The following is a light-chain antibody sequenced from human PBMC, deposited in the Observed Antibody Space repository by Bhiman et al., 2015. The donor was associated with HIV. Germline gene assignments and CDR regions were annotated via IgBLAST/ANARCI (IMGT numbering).Light chain of an antibody. Sequence: SSELTQDPAVSVALGQTVRITCQGDSLRSYYASWYQQKPGQAPVLVIYGKNHRPSGIPDRFSGSSSGNTASFTITGAQAEDEADYYCNSYAGSNNLGVFGGGTKLTVL. V-gene: IGLV3-19*01. CDR2: GKN. J-gene: IGLJ2*01. CDR1: SLRSYY. CDR3: NSYAGSNNLGV.